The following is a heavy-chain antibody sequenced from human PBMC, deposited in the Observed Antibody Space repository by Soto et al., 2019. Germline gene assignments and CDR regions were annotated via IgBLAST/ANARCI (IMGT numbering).Heavy chain of an antibody. Sequence: SETLSLTCTVSGGSISGYYWSWIRQPPGKGLEWIGYMYNTGSTVYNPSFKSRVTISVDTSKNQFSLKLNSVTAADTAVHYCARDLWGYCGTDCYPLDVWGQGTTVTVSS. CDR3: ARDLWGYCGTDCYPLDV. D-gene: IGHD2-21*02. J-gene: IGHJ6*02. V-gene: IGHV4-59*01. CDR1: GGSISGYY. CDR2: MYNTGST.